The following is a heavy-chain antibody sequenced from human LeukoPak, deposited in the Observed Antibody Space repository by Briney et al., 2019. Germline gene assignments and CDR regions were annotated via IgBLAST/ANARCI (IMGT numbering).Heavy chain of an antibody. V-gene: IGHV1-2*02. D-gene: IGHD2-2*01. CDR3: ARDANQLLYYYYYMDV. J-gene: IGHJ6*03. Sequence: ASVKVSCKTSGYTFTSYAVGWVRQAPGQGLEWMGWINPNSGDTNYAQKFQGRVTMTRDTSISTAYMELSRLRSDDTAVYYCARDANQLLYYYYYMDVWGKGTTVTVSS. CDR2: INPNSGDT. CDR1: GYTFTSYA.